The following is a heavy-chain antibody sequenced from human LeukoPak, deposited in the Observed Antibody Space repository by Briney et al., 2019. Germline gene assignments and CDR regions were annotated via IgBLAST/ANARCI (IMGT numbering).Heavy chain of an antibody. J-gene: IGHJ4*02. CDR3: TTLYGDSLDY. V-gene: IGHV3-48*04. CDR1: GFTFNIYS. D-gene: IGHD2-21*02. CDR2: ISSSSSGI. Sequence: GGSLRLSCAASGFTFNIYSMNWVRQAPGKGLEWISYISSSSSGIYYADSVQGRFTISRDNAKNSLYLQMNSLRAEDTAMYYCTTLYGDSLDYWGQGTLVTVSS.